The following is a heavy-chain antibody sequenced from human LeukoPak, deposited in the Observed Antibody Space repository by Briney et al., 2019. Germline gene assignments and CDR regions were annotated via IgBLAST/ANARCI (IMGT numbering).Heavy chain of an antibody. V-gene: IGHV4-34*01. CDR2: INHSGST. J-gene: IGHJ4*02. CDR1: GFTFSSYS. CDR3: ARKYLRGVRGVFDY. D-gene: IGHD3-10*01. Sequence: SGGSLRLSCAASGFTFSSYSMNWVRQPPGKGLEWIEEINHSGSTNYNPSLKSRVTISVDTSKNQFSLKLSSVTAADTAVYYCARKYLRGVRGVFDYWGQGTLVTVSS.